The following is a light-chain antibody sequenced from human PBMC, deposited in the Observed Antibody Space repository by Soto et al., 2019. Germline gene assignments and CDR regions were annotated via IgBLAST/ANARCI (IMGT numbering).Light chain of an antibody. V-gene: IGKV3-11*01. CDR2: DAS. Sequence: EIVLTQSPATLSLSPGERATLSCRASQSVSSYLAWYQQKPGEAPRLLIYDASNRATGIPARFSGSGSGTDFTLTISSLEHEDFEIYYCQQRSNWPPVTFGGGTKVEIK. J-gene: IGKJ4*01. CDR3: QQRSNWPPVT. CDR1: QSVSSY.